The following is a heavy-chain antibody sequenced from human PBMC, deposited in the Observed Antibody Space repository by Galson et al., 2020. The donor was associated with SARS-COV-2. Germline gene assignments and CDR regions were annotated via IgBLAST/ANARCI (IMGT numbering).Heavy chain of an antibody. CDR2: ISYDGSNK. CDR1: GFTFSSYA. J-gene: IGHJ2*01. D-gene: IGHD5-12*01. Sequence: GGSLRLSCAASGFTFSSYAMHWVRQAPGKGLEWVAVISYDGSNKYYADSVKGRFTISRDNSKNTLYLQMNSLRAEDTAVYYCARDLLGYSSHERQFDLWGRGTLVTVSS. CDR3: ARDLLGYSSHERQFDL. V-gene: IGHV3-30*04.